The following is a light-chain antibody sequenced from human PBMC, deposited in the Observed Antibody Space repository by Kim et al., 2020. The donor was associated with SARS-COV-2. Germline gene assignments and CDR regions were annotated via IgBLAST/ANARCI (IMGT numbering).Light chain of an antibody. Sequence: VSPGQTSSITFSGDKLGDKYASWYQQKPGQSPVVVIFRDNRRPSGIPERFSGSNSGNTATLTISGTQAMDEADYYCQAWDSSIYVFGTGTKVTVL. J-gene: IGLJ1*01. CDR3: QAWDSSIYV. V-gene: IGLV3-1*01. CDR2: RDN. CDR1: KLGDKY.